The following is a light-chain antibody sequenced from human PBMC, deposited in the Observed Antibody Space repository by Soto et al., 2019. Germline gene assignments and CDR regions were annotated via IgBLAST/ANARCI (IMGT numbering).Light chain of an antibody. CDR1: SSDVGGYNY. CDR2: DVS. CDR3: SSYTSSSTVL. V-gene: IGLV2-14*03. Sequence: QSALTQPASVSGSPGQSITISCTGTSSDVGGYNYVSWYQQHPGKAPKLMIYDVSNRPSGVSNRFSGSKSGNTASLTISGLQAEDEDDYHRSSYTSSSTVLFGGGTQLTVL. J-gene: IGLJ2*01.